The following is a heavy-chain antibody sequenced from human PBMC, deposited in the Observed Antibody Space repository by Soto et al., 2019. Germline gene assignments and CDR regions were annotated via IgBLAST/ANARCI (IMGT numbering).Heavy chain of an antibody. V-gene: IGHV2-5*02. CDR2: SYWDADK. CDR1: GFSLSTSGVG. Sequence: QITLKESGPTLVKPTQTLTLTCTFSGFSLSTSGVGVGWIRQPPGKALEWLALSYWDADKRYSPSLKSRLTIPKDTSKSQVVLTMTNMDPVDTATYYCARITYYYDSSGYFAYWGQGTLVTVSS. D-gene: IGHD3-22*01. J-gene: IGHJ4*02. CDR3: ARITYYYDSSGYFAY.